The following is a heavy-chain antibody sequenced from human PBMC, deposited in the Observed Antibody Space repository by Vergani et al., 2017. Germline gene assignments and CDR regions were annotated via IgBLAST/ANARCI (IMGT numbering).Heavy chain of an antibody. CDR3: ARLYYDYIWGSYRPLDY. CDR1: GGSISSGGYS. D-gene: IGHD3-16*02. CDR2: IYHSGST. Sequence: QLQLQESGSGLVKPSQTLSLTCAVSGGSISSGGYSWSWIRQPPGKGLEWIGYIYHSGSTYYNPSLKSRVTISVDTSKNQFSLKLSSVTAADTAVYYCARLYYDYIWGSYRPLDYWGQGTLVTVSS. V-gene: IGHV4-30-2*01. J-gene: IGHJ4*02.